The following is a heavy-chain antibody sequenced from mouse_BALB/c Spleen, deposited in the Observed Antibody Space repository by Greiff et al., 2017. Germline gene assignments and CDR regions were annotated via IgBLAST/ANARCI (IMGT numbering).Heavy chain of an antibody. D-gene: IGHD1-2*01. CDR2: INSNGGST. J-gene: IGHJ3*01. CDR3: ARVGSITVFAY. Sequence: DVQLVESGGGLVQPGGSLKLSCAASGFTFSSYGMSWVRQTPDKRLELVATINSNGGSTYYPDSVKGRFTISRDNAKNTLYLQMSSLKSEDTAMYYCARVGSITVFAYWGQGTLVTVSA. V-gene: IGHV5-6-3*01. CDR1: GFTFSSYG.